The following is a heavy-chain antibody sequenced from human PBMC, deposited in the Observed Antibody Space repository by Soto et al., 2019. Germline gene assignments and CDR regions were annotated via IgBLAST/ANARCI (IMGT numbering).Heavy chain of an antibody. CDR1: GFTFSSYS. D-gene: IGHD6-19*01. V-gene: IGHV3-48*02. Sequence: EVQLVESGGGLVQPGGSLRLSCAASGFTFSSYSMNWVRQAPGKGLEWVSYISSSSSTIYYADSVKGRFTISRDNAKKSLYLQMNSLRDEDTAVYYCARDLIAVAGEGMDYWGQGTLVTVSS. J-gene: IGHJ4*02. CDR3: ARDLIAVAGEGMDY. CDR2: ISSSSSTI.